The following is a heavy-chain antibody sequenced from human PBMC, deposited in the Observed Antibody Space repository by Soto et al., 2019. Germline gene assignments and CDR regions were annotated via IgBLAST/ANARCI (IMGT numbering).Heavy chain of an antibody. J-gene: IGHJ6*02. CDR1: GFTFSSYS. CDR2: ISSSSSTI. CDR3: ARGWGSSSSGPWDYYGMDV. D-gene: IGHD6-6*01. Sequence: PGGSLRLSCAASGFTFSSYSMNWVRQAPGKGLEWVSYISSSSSTIYYADSVKGRFTISRDNSKNSLYLQMNSLRAEDTAVYYCARGWGSSSSGPWDYYGMDVWGQGTTVTVSS. V-gene: IGHV3-48*01.